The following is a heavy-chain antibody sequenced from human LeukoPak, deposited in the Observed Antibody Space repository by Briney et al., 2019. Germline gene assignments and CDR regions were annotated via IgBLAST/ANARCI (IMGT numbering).Heavy chain of an antibody. Sequence: SETLSLTCAVYGGSFSGYYWSWIRQPPGKGLEWIGEINHSGSTNYNPSLKSRVTISVDTSKNQFSLKLSSVTAADTAVYYCARGERDYDYVWGGGAPYYVDVWGKGTTVTVSS. J-gene: IGHJ6*03. V-gene: IGHV4-34*01. CDR3: ARGERDYDYVWGGGAPYYVDV. D-gene: IGHD3-16*01. CDR1: GGSFSGYY. CDR2: INHSGST.